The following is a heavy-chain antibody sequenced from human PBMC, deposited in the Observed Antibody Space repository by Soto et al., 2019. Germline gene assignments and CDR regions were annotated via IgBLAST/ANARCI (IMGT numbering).Heavy chain of an antibody. CDR1: GHTFTGNY. Sequence: ASVKVSCKASGHTFTGNYMHWVRQAPGQGLEWMGIINPDGDVTTYAHKFRGRVTLTREMSTNTAYMELSSLRSEDTAIYYCARDTSDYDSNWFDPWGQGTQVTVSS. J-gene: IGHJ5*02. D-gene: IGHD5-12*01. CDR3: ARDTSDYDSNWFDP. V-gene: IGHV1-46*01. CDR2: INPDGDVT.